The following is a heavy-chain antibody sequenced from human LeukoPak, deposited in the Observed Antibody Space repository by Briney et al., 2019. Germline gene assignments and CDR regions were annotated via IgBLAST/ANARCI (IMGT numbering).Heavy chain of an antibody. V-gene: IGHV1-18*01. CDR2: ISTLNGNT. CDR1: GYTFMTYG. J-gene: IGHJ4*02. D-gene: IGHD6-6*01. Sequence: GASVKVSCKASGYTFMTYGISWVRQAPGQGLEWMGWISTLNGNTYYAQNLQGRLTMTTDTSTSTAYMELTNLRSDDTALYYCARDRYEDSSSRVFDYWGQGTLVTVSS. CDR3: ARDRYEDSSSRVFDY.